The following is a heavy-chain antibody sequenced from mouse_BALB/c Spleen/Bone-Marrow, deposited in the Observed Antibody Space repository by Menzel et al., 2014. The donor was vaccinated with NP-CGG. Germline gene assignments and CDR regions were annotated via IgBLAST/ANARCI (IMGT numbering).Heavy chain of an antibody. J-gene: IGHJ2*01. CDR3: ARRTTVVAYYFDY. CDR1: GYTFTEYT. V-gene: IGHV1-18*01. D-gene: IGHD1-1*01. CDR2: INPNNGGT. Sequence: EVKLMESGPELVKPGASVKISCKTSGYTFTEYTMHWVKQSHGKSLEWIGGINPNNGGTSYNQKFKGKATLTVDKSSSTAYMELRSLTSEDSAVYYCARRTTVVAYYFDYWAQATTLTVSS.